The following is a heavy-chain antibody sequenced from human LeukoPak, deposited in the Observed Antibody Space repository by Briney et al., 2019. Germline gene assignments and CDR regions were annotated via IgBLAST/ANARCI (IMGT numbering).Heavy chain of an antibody. J-gene: IGHJ4*02. CDR1: GFTFSSYS. V-gene: IGHV3-21*01. Sequence: GGSLRPSCEASGFTFSSYSMNWVRQAPGKGLEWVSLISSSSTYIYYADSVKGRFTISRDNAENSLYLQMNSLRAEDTAVYYCAKAFSPPYYYDSAGYFYIDSWGQGTLVTVSS. CDR2: ISSSSTYI. CDR3: AKAFSPPYYYDSAGYFYIDS. D-gene: IGHD3-22*01.